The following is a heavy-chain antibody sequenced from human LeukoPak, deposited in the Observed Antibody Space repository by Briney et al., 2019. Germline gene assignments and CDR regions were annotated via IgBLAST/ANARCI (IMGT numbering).Heavy chain of an antibody. J-gene: IGHJ4*02. D-gene: IGHD2-2*01. Sequence: PGGSLRLSCEASGFTFTTYSMTWVRQAPGKGLEWVSIISSDSSAIFSADALKGRFTISRDNAKNSLYLQMNSLRAEDTAVYYCARVMVVLVPAVNDYWGQGTLVTVSS. CDR1: GFTFTTYS. V-gene: IGHV3-21*06. CDR3: ARVMVVLVPAVNDY. CDR2: ISSDSSAI.